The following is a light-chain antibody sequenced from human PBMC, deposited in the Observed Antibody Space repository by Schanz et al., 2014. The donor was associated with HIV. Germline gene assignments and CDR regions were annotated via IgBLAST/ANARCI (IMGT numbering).Light chain of an antibody. CDR2: EVS. V-gene: IGLV2-8*01. CDR1: SSDVGGHNY. Sequence: QSVLTQPPSASGSPGQSVTISCTGTSSDVGGHNYVSWYQHHPGKAPKLIIFEVSERPSGVPDRFSGSKSGNTASLTVSGLQAEDEGDYYCSSYVGSDNFRVFGTGTKLTVL. CDR3: SSYVGSDNFRV. J-gene: IGLJ1*01.